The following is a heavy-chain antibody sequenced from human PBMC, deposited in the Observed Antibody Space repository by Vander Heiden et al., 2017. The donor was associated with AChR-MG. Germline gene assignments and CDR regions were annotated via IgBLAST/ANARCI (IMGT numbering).Heavy chain of an antibody. Sequence: QVQLVQSGAEVKKPGASVKVSCKASGYTFTGYYMHWVRQAPGQGLEWMGWINPNSGGTNYAQKFQGRVTMTRDTSISTAYMELSRLRSDDTAVYYCARDPPICSSTSCYEGRGYYYYYGMDVWGQGTTVTVSS. CDR2: INPNSGGT. D-gene: IGHD2-2*01. J-gene: IGHJ6*02. V-gene: IGHV1-2*02. CDR1: GYTFTGYY. CDR3: ARDPPICSSTSCYEGRGYYYYYGMDV.